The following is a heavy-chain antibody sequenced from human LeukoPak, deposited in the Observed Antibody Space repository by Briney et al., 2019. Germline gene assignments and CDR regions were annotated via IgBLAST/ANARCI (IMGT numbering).Heavy chain of an antibody. D-gene: IGHD1-26*01. Sequence: GASVKVSCKASGYTFTSYYMHWVPHAPGQGLEWMGIINPSGGSTSYAQKFQGRVTMTRDTSTSTVYMELSSLRSIDTAVYDGASAYIGRYLNISDCWGQGTLVSVSS. V-gene: IGHV1-46*03. J-gene: IGHJ4*02. CDR1: GYTFTSYY. CDR2: INPSGGST. CDR3: ASAYIGRYLNISDC.